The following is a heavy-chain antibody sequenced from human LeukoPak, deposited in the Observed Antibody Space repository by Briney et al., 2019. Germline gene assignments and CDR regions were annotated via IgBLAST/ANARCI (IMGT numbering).Heavy chain of an antibody. J-gene: IGHJ3*02. Sequence: KSSETLSLTCGVSGYSISSGFYWGWIRQPPGKGLEWIGSIHHSGNTYYNPSLKSRVTISEDTSKTQFSLRLSSVTAADTAVYYCARHDDSNSWDANAFDIRGQGIRVTVSS. D-gene: IGHD6-6*01. V-gene: IGHV4-38-2*01. CDR1: GYSISSGFY. CDR2: IHHSGNT. CDR3: ARHDDSNSWDANAFDI.